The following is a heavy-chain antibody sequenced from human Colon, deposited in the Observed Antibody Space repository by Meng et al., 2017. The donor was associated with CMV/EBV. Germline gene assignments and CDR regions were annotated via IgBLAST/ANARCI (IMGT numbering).Heavy chain of an antibody. CDR2: ISHDGKNK. D-gene: IGHD4-11*01. J-gene: IGHJ5*02. CDR3: ARASNSSFDP. Sequence: LSGEACGFSFNAYPIRWVRQAPGKGLEGVAIISHDGKNKFYAESVKGRFTISRDNSQNTVNLHMNTLRGDDSGLYYCARASNSSFDPWGQGTLVTVSS. CDR1: GFSFNAYP. V-gene: IGHV3-30*04.